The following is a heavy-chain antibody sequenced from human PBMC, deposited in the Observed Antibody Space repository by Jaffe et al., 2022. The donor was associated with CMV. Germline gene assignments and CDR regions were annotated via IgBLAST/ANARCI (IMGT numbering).Heavy chain of an antibody. V-gene: IGHV3-7*03. D-gene: IGHD1-1*01. J-gene: IGHJ6*03. CDR2: IKQDGSEK. CDR1: GFTFSSYW. Sequence: EVQLVESGGGLVQPGGSLRLSCAASGFTFSSYWMSWVRQAPGKGLEWVANIKQDGSEKYYVDSVKGRFTISRDNAKNSLYLQMNSLRAEDTAVYYCARGGGTEKFYYYYYYMDVWGKGTTVTVSS. CDR3: ARGGGTEKFYYYYYYMDV.